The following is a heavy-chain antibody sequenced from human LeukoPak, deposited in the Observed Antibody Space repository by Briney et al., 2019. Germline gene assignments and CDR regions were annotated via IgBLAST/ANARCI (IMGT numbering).Heavy chain of an antibody. CDR3: ATNYDSSGYSDLDI. Sequence: ASVKVSCKVSGYTLTELSMHWVRQAPGKGLEWMGGFDPEDGETIYAQKFQGRVTMTEDTSTHTAYMELSSLRSEDTAVYYCATNYDSSGYSDLDIWGQGTMVTVSS. CDR2: FDPEDGET. V-gene: IGHV1-24*01. CDR1: GYTLTELS. D-gene: IGHD3-22*01. J-gene: IGHJ3*02.